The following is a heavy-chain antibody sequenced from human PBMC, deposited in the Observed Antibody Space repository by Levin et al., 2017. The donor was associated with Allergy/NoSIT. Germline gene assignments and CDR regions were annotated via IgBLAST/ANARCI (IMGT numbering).Heavy chain of an antibody. Sequence: GGSLRLSCAASGFTFSSYAMHWVRQAPGKGLEWVAVISYDGSNKYYADSVKGRFTISRDNSKNTLYLQMNSLRAEDTAVYYCARVTGTTPLPDYWGQGTLVTVSS. CDR2: ISYDGSNK. D-gene: IGHD1-7*01. CDR1: GFTFSSYA. J-gene: IGHJ4*02. CDR3: ARVTGTTPLPDY. V-gene: IGHV3-30-3*01.